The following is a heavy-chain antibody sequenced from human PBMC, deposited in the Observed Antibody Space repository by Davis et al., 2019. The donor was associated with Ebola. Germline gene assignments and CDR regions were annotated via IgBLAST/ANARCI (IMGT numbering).Heavy chain of an antibody. D-gene: IGHD5-24*01. CDR2: IGTAGDP. J-gene: IGHJ6*02. CDR3: ARSEGTRDGNYYGMDV. CDR1: GFTFSRYD. V-gene: IGHV3-13*05. Sequence: PGGSLRLSCAASGFTFSRYDMHWVRQATGKGLEWVSAIGTAGDPYYPGSVKGRFTISRENAKNSLYLQMNSLRAGDTAVYYCARSEGTRDGNYYGMDVWGQGTTVTVSS.